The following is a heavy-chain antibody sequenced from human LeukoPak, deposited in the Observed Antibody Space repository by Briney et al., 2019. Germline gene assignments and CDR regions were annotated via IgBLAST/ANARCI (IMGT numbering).Heavy chain of an antibody. J-gene: IGHJ3*02. CDR2: IYYSGST. CDR3: ARGATFYDSSGYYYVQSAFDI. Sequence: PSETLSLTCTVSGGSISSSSYYWGWIRQPPGKGLEWIGSIYYSGSTYYNRSLKSRVTISVDTSKNQFSLKLSSVTAADTAVYYCARGATFYDSSGYYYVQSAFDIWGQGTMVTVSS. CDR1: GGSISSSSYY. V-gene: IGHV4-39*07. D-gene: IGHD3-22*01.